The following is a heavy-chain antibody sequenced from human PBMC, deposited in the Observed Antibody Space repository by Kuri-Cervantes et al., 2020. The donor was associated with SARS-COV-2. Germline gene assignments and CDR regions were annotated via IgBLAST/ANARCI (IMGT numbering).Heavy chain of an antibody. J-gene: IGHJ4*02. CDR2: INHSGST. V-gene: IGHV4-34*01. Sequence: ESLKISCAASGFTFSSYSMNWVRQPPGKGLEWIGEINHSGSTNYNPSLKSRVTISVDTSKNQFSLKLSSVTAADTAVYYCAKDRYFDGRGGYYELGYWGQGVLVTVSS. D-gene: IGHD3-22*01. CDR3: AKDRYFDGRGGYYELGY. CDR1: GFTFSSYS.